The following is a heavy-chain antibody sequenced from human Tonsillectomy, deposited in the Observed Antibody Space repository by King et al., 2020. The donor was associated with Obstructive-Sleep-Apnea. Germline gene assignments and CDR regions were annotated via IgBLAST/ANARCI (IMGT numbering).Heavy chain of an antibody. D-gene: IGHD5-18*01. CDR2: IFSNDEK. CDR3: ARIRGNVDTAMGLLDY. CDR1: GFSLSNARMG. J-gene: IGHJ4*02. V-gene: IGHV2-26*01. Sequence: VTLKESGPVLVKPTETLTLTCTVSGFSLSNARMGVSWIRQPPGKALEWLAHIFSNDEKSYSTSLKSRLTISKDTSKSQVVLTVTNIDPVDTATYYCARIRGNVDTAMGLLDYWGQGTLVTVSS.